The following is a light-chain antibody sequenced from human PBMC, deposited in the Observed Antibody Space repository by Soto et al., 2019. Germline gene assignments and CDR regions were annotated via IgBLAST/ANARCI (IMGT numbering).Light chain of an antibody. CDR3: QQRAGWPPT. J-gene: IGKJ4*01. CDR2: DAS. CDR1: QSLSSY. Sequence: ENALTQALATLSLYPGERATLSCWASQSLSSYLAWYQQKPGQAPRLLIYDASNRANGIPARFTGSGSGTDFTLTISSLEPEDFAVYFCQQRAGWPPTFGGGSNV. V-gene: IGKV3-11*01.